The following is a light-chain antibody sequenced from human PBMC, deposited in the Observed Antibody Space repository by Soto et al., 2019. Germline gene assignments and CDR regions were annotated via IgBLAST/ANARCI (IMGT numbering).Light chain of an antibody. V-gene: IGKV3-20*01. CDR2: AAF. Sequence: EIVLTQSPGTLSLSPGERATLSCRASQSVGSNYLAWYQQKPGQAPRLLIYAAFGRATGIPDRFGGSGSGTDFTLTISRLEPEDSAVYYCQQYGSSPWTVGQGTKVEVK. J-gene: IGKJ1*01. CDR3: QQYGSSPWT. CDR1: QSVGSNY.